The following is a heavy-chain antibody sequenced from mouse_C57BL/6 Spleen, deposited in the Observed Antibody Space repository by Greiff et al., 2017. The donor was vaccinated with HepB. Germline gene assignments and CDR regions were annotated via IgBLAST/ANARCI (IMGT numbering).Heavy chain of an antibody. CDR1: GFNIKDDY. Sequence: EVQLQQSGAELVRPGASVKVSCTASGFNIKDDYMHWVKQRPEQGLEWIGWIDPENGDTEYASKFQGKATITADTSSNTAYLQLSSLTSEDTAVYYCTGNGGDYWGQGTTLTVSS. CDR3: TGNGGDY. V-gene: IGHV14-4*01. CDR2: IDPENGDT. J-gene: IGHJ2*01.